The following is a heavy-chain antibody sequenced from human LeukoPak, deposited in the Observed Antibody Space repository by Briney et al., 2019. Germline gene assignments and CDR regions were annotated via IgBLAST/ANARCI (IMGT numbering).Heavy chain of an antibody. J-gene: IGHJ4*02. CDR1: GFTLRSSG. CDR3: SRSPEWHWLSHFDF. CDR2: LSFDGSST. V-gene: IGHV3-30*03. Sequence: GGSLRPSCAASGFTLRSSGMHWVRQLPGQALEWVATLSFDGSSTFYADSVKGRFTISRDTSNNTLWLEMNSLRPEDTARYHCSRSPEWHWLSHFDFWGLGTLVSVSS. D-gene: IGHD6-19*01.